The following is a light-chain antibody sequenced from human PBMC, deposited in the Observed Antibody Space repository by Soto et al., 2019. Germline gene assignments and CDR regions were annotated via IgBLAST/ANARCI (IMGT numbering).Light chain of an antibody. Sequence: QSAPTQPPSASGSPGQSVTFSCTGTSSDVGGYNYVSWYRQYPGKAPKLMIYEVYKRHSGVPDRFSGSKSGNTASLTVSGLQPEDEADYYCSAYAGSSTWVFGGGTKLTVL. J-gene: IGLJ2*01. CDR1: SSDVGGYNY. CDR2: EVY. V-gene: IGLV2-8*01. CDR3: SAYAGSSTWV.